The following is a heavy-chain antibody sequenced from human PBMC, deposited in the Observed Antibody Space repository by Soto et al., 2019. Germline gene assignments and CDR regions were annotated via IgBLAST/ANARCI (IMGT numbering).Heavy chain of an antibody. CDR1: GGSITSSSHF. Sequence: SETLSLTCSASGGSITSSSHFWGWVRQPPGKGLEWIGTIYFTGNTYYTPSLKSRLTMSIDTSKNEFSLRLNSVTAADTAVYYCAGQTFTIAAASYGRSNWFDPWGPGTLVT. CDR2: IYFTGNT. V-gene: IGHV4-39*01. D-gene: IGHD6-25*01. J-gene: IGHJ5*02. CDR3: AGQTFTIAAASYGRSNWFDP.